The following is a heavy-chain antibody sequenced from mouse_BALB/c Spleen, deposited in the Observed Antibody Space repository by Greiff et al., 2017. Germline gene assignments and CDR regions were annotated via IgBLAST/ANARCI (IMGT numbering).Heavy chain of an antibody. Sequence: EVKLMESGGGLVQPGGSLKLSCAASGFTFSSYTMSWVRQTPEKRLEWVAYISNGGGSTYYPDTVKGRFTISRDNAKNTLYLQMSSLKSEDTAMYYCARQGYGNYDYWGQGTTLTVSS. D-gene: IGHD2-10*02. CDR2: ISNGGGST. CDR1: GFTFSSYT. CDR3: ARQGYGNYDY. J-gene: IGHJ2*01. V-gene: IGHV5-12-2*01.